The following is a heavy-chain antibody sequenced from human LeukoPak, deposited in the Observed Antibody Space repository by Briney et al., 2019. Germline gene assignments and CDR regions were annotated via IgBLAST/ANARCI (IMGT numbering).Heavy chain of an antibody. CDR2: LSSSSSTI. D-gene: IGHD7-27*01. V-gene: IGHV3-48*01. CDR1: GFTFSSYS. Sequence: GGSLRLSCAASGFTFSSYSMNWVRQAPGKGLEWVSYLSSSSSTIYYADPVKGRFTISRDNAKNSLYLQMNSLRAEDTAVYYCARDHSNWEGVDYWGQGTLVTVSS. CDR3: ARDHSNWEGVDY. J-gene: IGHJ4*02.